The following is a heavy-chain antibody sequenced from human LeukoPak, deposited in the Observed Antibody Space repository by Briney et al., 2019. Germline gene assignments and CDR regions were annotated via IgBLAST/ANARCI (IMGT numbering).Heavy chain of an antibody. CDR3: ARLNFRGGEALHFDS. J-gene: IGHJ4*02. D-gene: IGHD3-16*01. V-gene: IGHV4-4*09. Sequence: SETLSLTCSVSGGSLTNYYWGWIRQPPGKGLEFIGYIHSDGTTNYDSSLQSRVAISLDTSKIQFSLGLYSVTAADTALYFCARLNFRGGEALHFDSWGQGTLVTVSS. CDR2: IHSDGTT. CDR1: GGSLTNYY.